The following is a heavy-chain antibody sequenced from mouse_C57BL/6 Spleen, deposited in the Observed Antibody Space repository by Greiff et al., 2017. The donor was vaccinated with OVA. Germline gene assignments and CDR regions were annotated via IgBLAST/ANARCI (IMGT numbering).Heavy chain of an antibody. CDR1: GFTFSDYG. D-gene: IGHD4-1*01. Sequence: EVQLVESGGGLVKPGGSLKLSCAASGFTFSDYGMHWVRQAPEKGLEWVAYISSVSSTIYYADTVKGRFTISRDNAKNTLFTQMTRLRSEDTAMYDCERETPMGKDAMDYWGQGTSVTVSS. CDR3: ERETPMGKDAMDY. CDR2: ISSVSSTI. J-gene: IGHJ4*01. V-gene: IGHV5-17*01.